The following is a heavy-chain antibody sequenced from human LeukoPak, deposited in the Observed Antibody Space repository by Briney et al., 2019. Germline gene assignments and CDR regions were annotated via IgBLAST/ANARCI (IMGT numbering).Heavy chain of an antibody. CDR2: TYNSVTT. D-gene: IGHD5-18*01. CDR3: ARKTPMAEAYYFDY. V-gene: IGHV4-59*01. CDR1: GGSISSYY. Sequence: SETLSFTCTVSGGSISSYYWSWIRQPPGKGLEWIGYTYNSVTTNYNPSLKSRVTISLDTSKNQFSLKLTSVTAADTAVYYCARKTPMAEAYYFDYWGQGTLVTVSS. J-gene: IGHJ4*02.